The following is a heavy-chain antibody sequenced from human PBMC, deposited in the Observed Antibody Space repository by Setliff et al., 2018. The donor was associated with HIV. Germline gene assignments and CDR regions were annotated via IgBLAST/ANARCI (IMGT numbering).Heavy chain of an antibody. J-gene: IGHJ4*02. D-gene: IGHD2-21*02. CDR3: TRSLVVTAHLDY. CDR2: MNQSGTT. V-gene: IGHV4-34*01. Sequence: SETLSLTCSVYGTSFSDHYWSWVRQTPGKGLEWIGEMNQSGTTNYNPSLKSRVTMSVDTSKNQFSLKLNSVTAADTAVYYCTRSLVVTAHLDYWGQGTLVTVSS. CDR1: GTSFSDHY.